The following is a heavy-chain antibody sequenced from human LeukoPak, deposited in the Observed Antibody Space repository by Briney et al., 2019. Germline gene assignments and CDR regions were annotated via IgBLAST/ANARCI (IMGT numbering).Heavy chain of an antibody. CDR2: IYTSGST. CDR3: ARAVGSGSFQTCYYYMDV. Sequence: SETLSLTCTVSGGSISSYYWSWIRQPAGKGLEWIGRIYTSGSTNYNPSLKSRVTMSVDTSKNQFSLKLSSVTAADMAVYYCARAVGSGSFQTCYYYMDVWGKGTTVTISS. D-gene: IGHD3-10*01. J-gene: IGHJ6*03. V-gene: IGHV4-4*07. CDR1: GGSISSYY.